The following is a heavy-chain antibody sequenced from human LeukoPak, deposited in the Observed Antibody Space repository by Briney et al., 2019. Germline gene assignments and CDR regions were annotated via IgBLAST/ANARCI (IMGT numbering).Heavy chain of an antibody. V-gene: IGHV3-21*01. D-gene: IGHD1-1*01. J-gene: IGHJ4*02. CDR1: GFTFSSYS. CDR3: ARGMEGVDY. Sequence: GGSLRLSCAASGFTFSSYSMNWVRQAPGKGLEWVSSMSSSSSYIYYEDSVKGRFTISRDNAKTSLYLQMNGQRAEDTAVYYCARGMEGVDYWGQGTLVTVSS. CDR2: MSSSSSYI.